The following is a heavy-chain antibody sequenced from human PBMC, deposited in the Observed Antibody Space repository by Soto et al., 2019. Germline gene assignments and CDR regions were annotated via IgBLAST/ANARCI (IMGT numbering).Heavy chain of an antibody. CDR1: GFTFSDFA. Sequence: EVQVLESGGGLVQPGGSLRLSCAATGFTFSDFAMSWVRQAAGKGLEWVSRIYGGGNGPHYADSVKGRVTISRDNSKNKLNLQRNTLRAEDTAVYYCAKMEGMDPWAYSFDYWGQGTLVTVSS. D-gene: IGHD2-2*03. CDR2: IYGGGNGP. V-gene: IGHV3-23*01. CDR3: AKMEGMDPWAYSFDY. J-gene: IGHJ4*02.